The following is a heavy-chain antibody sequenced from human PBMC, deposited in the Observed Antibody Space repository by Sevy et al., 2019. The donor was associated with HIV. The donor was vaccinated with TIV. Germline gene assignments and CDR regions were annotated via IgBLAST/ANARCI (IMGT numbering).Heavy chain of an antibody. CDR2: ISSNGGST. D-gene: IGHD2-2*01. Sequence: GGSLRLSCSASGFTFSSYAMHWVRQAPGKGLEYVSAISSNGGSTYYADSVKGRFTISRDNSKNTLYLQMSSLRAEDTAVYYCVKDGRHCSSTSCPYYYYGMDVWGQGTTVTVSS. CDR1: GFTFSSYA. J-gene: IGHJ6*02. V-gene: IGHV3-64D*06. CDR3: VKDGRHCSSTSCPYYYYGMDV.